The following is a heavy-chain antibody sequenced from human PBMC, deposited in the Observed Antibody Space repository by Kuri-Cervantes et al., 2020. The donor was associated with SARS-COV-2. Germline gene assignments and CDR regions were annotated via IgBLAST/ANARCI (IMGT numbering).Heavy chain of an antibody. CDR2: IYTSGST. V-gene: IGHV4-4*07. D-gene: IGHD3-3*01. CDR3: ARHPIRITIFGVANSWAFDI. CDR1: GGSISSYY. J-gene: IGHJ3*02. Sequence: GSLRLSCTVSGGSISSYYWSWIRQPAGKGLEWIGRIYTSGSTNYNPSLKSRVTMSVDTSKNQFSLKLSSVTAADTAVYYCARHPIRITIFGVANSWAFDIWGQGTMVTVSS.